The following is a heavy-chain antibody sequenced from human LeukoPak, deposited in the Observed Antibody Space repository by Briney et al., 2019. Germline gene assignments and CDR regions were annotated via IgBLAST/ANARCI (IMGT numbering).Heavy chain of an antibody. CDR2: INPNSGGT. V-gene: IGHV1-2*02. Sequence: ASVKVSCKASGYSTGYYMHWVRQAPGQGLEWMGWINPNSGGTNYAQKFQGRVTMTRDTSISTAYMELSRLRSDDTAVYYCARPLYDFWRDGDYMDVWGKGTTVTVSS. CDR1: GYSTGYY. D-gene: IGHD3-3*01. CDR3: ARPLYDFWRDGDYMDV. J-gene: IGHJ6*03.